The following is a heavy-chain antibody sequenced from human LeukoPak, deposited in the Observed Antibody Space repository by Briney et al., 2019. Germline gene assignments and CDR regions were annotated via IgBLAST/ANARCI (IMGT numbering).Heavy chain of an antibody. V-gene: IGHV4-31*03. Sequence: SETLSLTCTVSGGSISSGGYYWSWIRQHPGKGLEWIGYIYYSGSTYYNPSLKSRVTISVDTSKNQFSLKLSSVTAADTAVYYCARLMRYYYDSSRSLDYWGQGTLVTVSS. CDR3: ARLMRYYYDSSRSLDY. CDR1: GGSISSGGYY. D-gene: IGHD3-22*01. J-gene: IGHJ4*02. CDR2: IYYSGST.